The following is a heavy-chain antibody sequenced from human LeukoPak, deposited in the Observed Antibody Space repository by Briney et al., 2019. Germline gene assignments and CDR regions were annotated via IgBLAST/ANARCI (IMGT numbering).Heavy chain of an antibody. D-gene: IGHD3-16*02. CDR2: INPNSGGT. CDR3: ASGAGVWGSYPDY. V-gene: IGHV1-2*02. Sequence: ASVKVSCKASGYTFTSYGISWVRQAPGQGLEWMGWINPNSGGTNYAQKFQGRVTMTRDTSISTAYMELSRLRSDDTAVYYCASGAGVWGSYPDYWGQGTMVTVSS. CDR1: GYTFTSYG. J-gene: IGHJ3*01.